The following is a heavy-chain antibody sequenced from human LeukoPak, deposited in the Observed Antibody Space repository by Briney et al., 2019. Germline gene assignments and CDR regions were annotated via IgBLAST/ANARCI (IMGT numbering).Heavy chain of an antibody. CDR3: AKDRAGYSYGTFEA. CDR2: ITNTGATT. Sequence: PGGSLRLSCAAPGFTFSNYAMTWVRQAPGKGLEWVSSITNTGATTYYADSVKGRFTISRDNSKNTLYFQMNSLRVEDTAIYYCAKDRAGYSYGTFEAWGQGALVTVSS. V-gene: IGHV3-23*01. J-gene: IGHJ4*02. CDR1: GFTFSNYA. D-gene: IGHD5-18*01.